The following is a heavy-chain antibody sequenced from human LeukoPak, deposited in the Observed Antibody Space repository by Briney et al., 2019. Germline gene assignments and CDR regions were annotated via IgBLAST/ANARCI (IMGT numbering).Heavy chain of an antibody. V-gene: IGHV3-66*01. J-gene: IGHJ4*02. CDR2: IYSGGST. Sequence: GGSLRLSCAASGFTVSSNYMSWVRQAPGKGLEWVSVIYSGGSTYYADSVKGRFTISRDNSKNTLYLQMNSLRAEDTAVYYCARVYGDYVPYYFDYWGQGTLVTVSS. CDR3: ARVYGDYVPYYFDY. CDR1: GFTVSSNY. D-gene: IGHD4-17*01.